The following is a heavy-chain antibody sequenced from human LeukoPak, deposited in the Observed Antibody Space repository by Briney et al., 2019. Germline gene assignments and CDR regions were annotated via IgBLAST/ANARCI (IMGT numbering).Heavy chain of an antibody. CDR3: AASLWFGIYPDY. D-gene: IGHD3-10*01. CDR2: IYTSGST. V-gene: IGHV4-4*07. J-gene: IGHJ4*02. Sequence: SETLSLTCAVSGGSFSGYYWSWIRQPAGKGLEWIGRIYTSGSTNYNPSLKSRVTISVDTSNNHLSLSLNSVTAADTAVYYCAASLWFGIYPDYWGQGSLVTVSS. CDR1: GGSFSGYY.